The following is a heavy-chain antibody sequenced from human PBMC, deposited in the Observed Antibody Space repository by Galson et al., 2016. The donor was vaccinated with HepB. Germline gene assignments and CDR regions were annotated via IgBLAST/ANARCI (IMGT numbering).Heavy chain of an antibody. Sequence: SLRISCAASGFTFRMYSIHWIRQAPGKGLEWVAVIAGNGRGQYYADSVRGRFTISRDNSKNTVDLQMSSLRPDDTAVYYCAKEDFCSRTGCPAGYWGQGSLVTVSS. CDR3: AKEDFCSRTGCPAGY. J-gene: IGHJ4*02. CDR1: GFTFRMYS. D-gene: IGHD2-2*01. CDR2: IAGNGRGQ. V-gene: IGHV3-30*04.